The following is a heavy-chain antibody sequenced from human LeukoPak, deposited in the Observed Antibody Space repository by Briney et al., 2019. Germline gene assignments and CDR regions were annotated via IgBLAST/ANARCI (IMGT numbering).Heavy chain of an antibody. D-gene: IGHD6-13*01. J-gene: IGHJ4*02. CDR1: GFTVSSNY. Sequence: GGSLRLSCAASGFTVSSNYMSWVRQAPGKGLEWVSVIYSGGSTYYADSVKGRFTISRDNSKNTLYLQMNSLRAEDTAVYYCARGRQLVPFDYWGQGTLVTVSS. CDR2: IYSGGST. V-gene: IGHV3-66*01. CDR3: ARGRQLVPFDY.